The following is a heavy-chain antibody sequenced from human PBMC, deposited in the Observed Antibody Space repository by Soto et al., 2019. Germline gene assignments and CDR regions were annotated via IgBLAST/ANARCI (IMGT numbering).Heavy chain of an antibody. CDR1: GFTFSNAC. V-gene: IGHV3-15*01. Sequence: GGSLRLSCAASGFTFSNACMSWVRQAPGKGLEWVGRIKSKTDGGTTDYAAPVKGRFTISRDDSKNTLYLQMNSLKTEDTAVYYCTTNLYYDSSGYFVEDAFDIWGQGTMVTVSS. CDR3: TTNLYYDSSGYFVEDAFDI. J-gene: IGHJ3*02. CDR2: IKSKTDGGTT. D-gene: IGHD3-22*01.